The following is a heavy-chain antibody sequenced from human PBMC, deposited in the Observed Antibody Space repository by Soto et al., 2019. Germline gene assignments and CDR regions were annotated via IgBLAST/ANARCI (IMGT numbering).Heavy chain of an antibody. J-gene: IGHJ4*02. CDR3: VYYDFWSGYSPDY. V-gene: IGHV3-23*01. D-gene: IGHD3-3*01. CDR2: ISGSGGST. CDR1: GFTFSSYA. Sequence: PGGSLRLSCAASGFTFSSYAMSWVRQAPGKGLEWVSAISGSGGSTYYADSVKGRFTISRDNSKNTLYLQMNSLRAEDTAVYYCVYYDFWSGYSPDYWGQGTLVTVSS.